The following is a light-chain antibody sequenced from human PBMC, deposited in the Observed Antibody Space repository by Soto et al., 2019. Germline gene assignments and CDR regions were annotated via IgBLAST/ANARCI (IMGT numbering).Light chain of an antibody. CDR2: DAS. CDR1: QSSRTW. V-gene: IGKV1-5*01. CDR3: HRYNEH. J-gene: IGKJ2*01. Sequence: DIQMTQSPSTLSASVGDTVTITCRASQSSRTWVAWYQQKPGKAPNLLIYDASSLGSGVSSRFSGSGSGTEFTLTISSLQPDDSATHYCHRYNEHFGQGTKLEIK.